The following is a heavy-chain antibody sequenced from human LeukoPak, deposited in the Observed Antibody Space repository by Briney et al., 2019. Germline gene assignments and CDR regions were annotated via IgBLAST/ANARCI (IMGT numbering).Heavy chain of an antibody. V-gene: IGHV3-30-3*01. CDR3: AKAKPSASPSYYFDY. Sequence: GGSLRLSCAASGFTFSSYAMHWVRQAPGKGLECVAVISYDGSNKYYADSVKGRFTISRDNSKNTLYLQMNSLRAEDTAVYYCAKAKPSASPSYYFDYWGQGTLVTVSS. CDR2: ISYDGSNK. CDR1: GFTFSSYA. J-gene: IGHJ4*02.